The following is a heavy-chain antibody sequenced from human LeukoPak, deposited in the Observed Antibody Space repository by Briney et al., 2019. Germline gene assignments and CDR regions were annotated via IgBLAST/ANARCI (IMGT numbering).Heavy chain of an antibody. CDR3: ARVEVTTEPYFDY. Sequence: SETLSLTCTVSGGSISSGDYYWSWIRQPPGKGLEWIGYIYYSGSTYYNPSLKSRVTISVDTSKNQFSLKLSSVTAADTAVYYCARVEVTTEPYFDYWGQGTLVTVSS. CDR2: IYYSGST. V-gene: IGHV4-30-4*08. J-gene: IGHJ4*02. D-gene: IGHD2-21*02. CDR1: GGSISSGDYY.